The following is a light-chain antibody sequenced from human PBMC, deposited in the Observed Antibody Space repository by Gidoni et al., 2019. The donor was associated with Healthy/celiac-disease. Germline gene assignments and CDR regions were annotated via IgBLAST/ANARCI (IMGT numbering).Light chain of an antibody. J-gene: IGLJ3*02. CDR2: GNK. Sequence: QSALTKPPSVSEAPGQRATIPFTGSSSNSGAGYDAHWSQQLPGTAPNLVIYGNKNRPSCVPDRFSGSKSGTSASLAITGLQAEDEADDYCQSYDRSLSGWVFGGGTKLTVL. CDR3: QSYDRSLSGWV. CDR1: SSNSGAGYD. V-gene: IGLV1-40*01.